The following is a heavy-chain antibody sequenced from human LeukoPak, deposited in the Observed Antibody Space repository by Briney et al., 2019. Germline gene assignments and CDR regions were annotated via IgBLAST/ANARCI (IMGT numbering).Heavy chain of an antibody. D-gene: IGHD2-15*01. CDR2: ISYDGSNK. V-gene: IGHV3-30*04. Sequence: GGSLRLSCAASGFTFSSYAIHWVRQAPGKGLEWVAVISYDGSNKYYADSVKGRFTISRDNSKNTLYLQMNSLRAEDTAAYYCAKDGARYCSGGSCYWFDPWGQGTLVTVSS. J-gene: IGHJ5*02. CDR1: GFTFSSYA. CDR3: AKDGARYCSGGSCYWFDP.